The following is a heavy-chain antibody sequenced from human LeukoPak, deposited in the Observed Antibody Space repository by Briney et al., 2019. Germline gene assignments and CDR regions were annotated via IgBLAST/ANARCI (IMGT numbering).Heavy chain of an antibody. CDR1: GFTFSSYS. J-gene: IGHJ3*02. CDR3: ARDGMVRGVIIWDAFDI. V-gene: IGHV3-48*02. D-gene: IGHD3-10*01. Sequence: GGSLRLSCAASGFTFSSYSMNWVRQAPGKGLEWVSYISSSSSTIYYADSVRGRFTISRDNAKNSLYLQMNSLRDEDTAVYYCARDGMVRGVIIWDAFDIWGQGTMVTVSS. CDR2: ISSSSSTI.